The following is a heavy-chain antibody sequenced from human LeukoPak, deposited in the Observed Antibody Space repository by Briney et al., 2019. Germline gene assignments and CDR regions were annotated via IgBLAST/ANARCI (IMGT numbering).Heavy chain of an antibody. V-gene: IGHV3-23*01. CDR3: AKDSYDSSGSRYDF. J-gene: IGHJ4*02. CDR1: GFTFSSYS. Sequence: QAGGSLRLSCAASGFTFSSYSMNWVRQAPGVGLEWVSAISGGGGSTWYVDSVKGRFTISRDNSKNTLYMQVNSLRAEDTAVYYCAKDSYDSSGSRYDFWGQGTLVTVSS. CDR2: ISGGGGST. D-gene: IGHD3-22*01.